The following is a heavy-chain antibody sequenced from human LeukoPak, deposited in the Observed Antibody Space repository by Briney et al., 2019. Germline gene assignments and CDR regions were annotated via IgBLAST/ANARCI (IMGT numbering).Heavy chain of an antibody. CDR3: TRPTTRSSRWYPSDAFDI. J-gene: IGHJ3*02. CDR1: GDSISSSGYF. V-gene: IGHV4-39*01. D-gene: IGHD6-13*01. CDR2: MLYSRST. Sequence: SETLSLTCSVSGDSISSSGYFWAWLRQPPGKGPEWIVSMLYSRSTYYNPSLTGRVTISVDTSKNQFSLKLNSVTAADTAIYYCTRPTTRSSRWYPSDAFDIWGQGTMVTVSS.